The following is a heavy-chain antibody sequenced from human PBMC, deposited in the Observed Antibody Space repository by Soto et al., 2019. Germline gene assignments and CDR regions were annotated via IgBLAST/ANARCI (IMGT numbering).Heavy chain of an antibody. CDR1: GGSISSYY. V-gene: IGHV4-59*01. D-gene: IGHD1-26*01. Sequence: QVQLQESGPGLVKPSETLSLTCTVSGGSISSYYWSWIRQPPGKGLEWIGYIYYSGSTNYNASLKSRVTISVDTSKYQFSLKLSAVTAADTAVYSCARRYGGNFDYWGQGTLVTVSS. J-gene: IGHJ4*02. CDR3: ARRYGGNFDY. CDR2: IYYSGST.